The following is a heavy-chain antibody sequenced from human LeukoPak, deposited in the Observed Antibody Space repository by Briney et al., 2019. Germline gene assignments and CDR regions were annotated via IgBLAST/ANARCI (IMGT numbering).Heavy chain of an antibody. CDR3: ARAGFLEWGDWFDP. J-gene: IGHJ5*02. Sequence: KPSETLSLTCAVYGGSFSGYYWSWIRQPPGKGLEWIGEINHSGSTNYNPSLKSRVTISVDTSKTQFSLKLSSVTAADTAVYYCARAGFLEWGDWFDPWGQGTLVTVSS. CDR2: INHSGST. CDR1: GGSFSGYY. V-gene: IGHV4-34*01. D-gene: IGHD3-3*01.